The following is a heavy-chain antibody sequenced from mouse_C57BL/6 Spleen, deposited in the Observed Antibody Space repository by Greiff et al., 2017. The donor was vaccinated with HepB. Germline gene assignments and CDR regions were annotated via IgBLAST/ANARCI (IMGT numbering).Heavy chain of an antibody. D-gene: IGHD2-3*01. CDR3: ARTYDGSIDY. CDR2: IDPSDSYT. Sequence: QVQLKQPGAELVMPGASVKLSCKASGYTFTSYWMHWVKQRPGQGLEWIGEIDPSDSYTNYNQKFKGKSILTVDKSSSTAYMQLSSLTSEDSAVYYCARTYDGSIDYWGQGTTLTVSS. V-gene: IGHV1-69*01. J-gene: IGHJ2*01. CDR1: GYTFTSYW.